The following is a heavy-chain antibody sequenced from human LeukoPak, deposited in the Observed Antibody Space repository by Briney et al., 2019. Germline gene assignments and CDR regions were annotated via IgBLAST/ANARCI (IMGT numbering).Heavy chain of an antibody. Sequence: SETLSLTCTVSGGSISSYYWSWIRQPPGKGLEWIGSIYYSGSTYYNPSLKSRVTISVDPSKNQFSLKLSSVTAADTAVYYCARRILGYCSSTSCRDYNWFDPWGQGTLVTVSS. CDR3: ARRILGYCSSTSCRDYNWFDP. D-gene: IGHD2-2*01. CDR2: IYYSGST. J-gene: IGHJ5*02. V-gene: IGHV4-59*05. CDR1: GGSISSYY.